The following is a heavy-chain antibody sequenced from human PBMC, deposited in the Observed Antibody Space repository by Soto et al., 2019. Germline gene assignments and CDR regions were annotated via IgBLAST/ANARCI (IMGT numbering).Heavy chain of an antibody. Sequence: EVQLVESGGGLVQPGRSLRLSCAASGFTFDDYAMHWVRQPPGKCLEWVSSISWKSGNLGYADSVKGRFTISRDNAKNSLYLQMNSLRGEDTALYYCAKGASTTVFAFNDYWGQGTLVTVSS. D-gene: IGHD4-17*01. V-gene: IGHV3-9*01. CDR1: GFTFDDYA. CDR2: ISWKSGNL. J-gene: IGHJ4*02. CDR3: AKGASTTVFAFNDY.